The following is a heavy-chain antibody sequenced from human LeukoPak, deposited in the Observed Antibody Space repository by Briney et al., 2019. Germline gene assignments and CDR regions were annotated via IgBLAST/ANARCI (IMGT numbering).Heavy chain of an antibody. V-gene: IGHV1-69*05. CDR3: ARRSRHYDFWSGYDPYYYYMDV. CDR1: GGTFSSYA. J-gene: IGHJ6*03. D-gene: IGHD3-3*01. Sequence: SVKVSCKASGGTFSSYAISWVRQAPGQGLEWMGGIIPIFGTANYAQKFQGRVTITTDESTSTAYMELSSLRSEDTAVYYCARRSRHYDFWSGYDPYYYYMDVWCKGTTVTVSS. CDR2: IIPIFGTA.